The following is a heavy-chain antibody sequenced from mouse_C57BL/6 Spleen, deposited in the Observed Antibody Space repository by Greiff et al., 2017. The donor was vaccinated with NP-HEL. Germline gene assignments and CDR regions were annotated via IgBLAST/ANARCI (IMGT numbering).Heavy chain of an antibody. CDR1: GYTFTDYE. D-gene: IGHD2-5*01. J-gene: IGHJ3*01. CDR3: TRSNDSNYVGAY. Sequence: VQLQQSGAELVRPGASVTLSCKASGYTFTDYEMHWVKQTPVHGLEWIGAIDPETGGTAYNQKFKGKAILTADKSSSTAYMELRSLTSEDSAVYYCTRSNDSNYVGAYWGQGTLVTVSA. V-gene: IGHV1-15*01. CDR2: IDPETGGT.